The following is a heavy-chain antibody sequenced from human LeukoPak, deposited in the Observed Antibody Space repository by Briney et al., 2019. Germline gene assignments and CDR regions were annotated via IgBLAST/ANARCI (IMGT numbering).Heavy chain of an antibody. J-gene: IGHJ4*02. CDR1: GGSISSSSYY. V-gene: IGHV4-39*07. CDR2: IYYSGST. D-gene: IGHD6-13*01. CDR3: ARDARNSISWYALYY. Sequence: SETLSLTCTVSGGSISSSSYYWGWIRQPPGKGLEWIGSIYYSGSTYYNPSLKSRVTISVDTSKNQFSLKLSSVTAADTAVYYCARDARNSISWYALYYWGQGTLVTVSS.